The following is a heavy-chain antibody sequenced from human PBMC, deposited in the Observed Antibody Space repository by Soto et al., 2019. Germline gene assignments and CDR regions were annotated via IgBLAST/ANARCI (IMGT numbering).Heavy chain of an antibody. Sequence: QMQLQESGPGLVKPSETLSLTCTVSGGSISSSSYYWGWIRQPPGKGLEWIGSIYYSGSTHYNPSLTSRVTISVDTSKNQFSLKLSSVTAADTAVYYCARHDWNGVDYWGQGTLVTVSS. CDR3: ARHDWNGVDY. CDR1: GGSISSSSYY. V-gene: IGHV4-39*01. J-gene: IGHJ4*02. CDR2: IYYSGST. D-gene: IGHD1-1*01.